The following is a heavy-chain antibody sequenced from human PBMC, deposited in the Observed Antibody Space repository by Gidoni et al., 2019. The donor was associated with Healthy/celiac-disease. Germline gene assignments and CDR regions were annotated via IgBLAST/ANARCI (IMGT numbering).Heavy chain of an antibody. V-gene: IGHV3-33*01. D-gene: IGHD6-13*01. CDR3: ARDLGSSWYSYYYYYGMDV. CDR1: GFTFSSYG. Sequence: QVQLVESGGGVVQPGRSLRLSCAASGFTFSSYGMHWVRQAPGKGLEWVAVIWYDGSNKYYADSVKGRFTISRDNSKNTLYLQMNSLRAEDTAVYYCARDLGSSWYSYYYYYGMDVWGQGTTVTVSS. J-gene: IGHJ6*02. CDR2: IWYDGSNK.